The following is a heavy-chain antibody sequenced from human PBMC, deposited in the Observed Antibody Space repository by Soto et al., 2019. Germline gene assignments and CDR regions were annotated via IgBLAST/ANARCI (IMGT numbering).Heavy chain of an antibody. CDR2: INHSGST. Sequence: KASETLSLTCAVYGGSFSRYYWSWIRQPPGKGLEWIGEINHSGSTSYNPSLRSRVTISADTSKNQFSLNLSSVTAADTAVYYCARGRDYDYVWGSYRYDLDYWGQGTLVTVSS. D-gene: IGHD3-16*02. CDR3: ARGRDYDYVWGSYRYDLDY. V-gene: IGHV4-34*01. CDR1: GGSFSRYY. J-gene: IGHJ4*02.